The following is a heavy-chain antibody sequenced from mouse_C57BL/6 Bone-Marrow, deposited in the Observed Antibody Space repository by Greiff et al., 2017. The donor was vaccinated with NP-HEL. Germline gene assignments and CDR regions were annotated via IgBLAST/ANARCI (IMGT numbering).Heavy chain of an antibody. J-gene: IGHJ2*01. V-gene: IGHV1-12*01. CDR3: ARIGRQIGIGNWDVWYFDY. CDR1: GYTFTSYN. Sequence: QSGAELVRPGASVKMSCKASGYTFTSYNMHWVKQTPRQGLEWIGAIYPGNGDTSYNQKFKGKATLTVDKSSSTAYMQLSSLTSEDSAVYFCARIGRQIGIGNWDVWYFDYWGQGTTLTVSS. D-gene: IGHD4-1*01. CDR2: IYPGNGDT.